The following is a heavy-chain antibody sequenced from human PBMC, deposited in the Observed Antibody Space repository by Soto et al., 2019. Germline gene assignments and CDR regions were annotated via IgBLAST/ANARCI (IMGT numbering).Heavy chain of an antibody. CDR3: SRGWFDSSGYYRWFDP. D-gene: IGHD3-22*01. V-gene: IGHV3-73*01. Sequence: PWGSLRLSCAASGFTFSGSTMHWVRQASGKGLEWVGRIRDKTSSYATAYAASVKGRFTISRDDSKNTAYLQMNSLKTEDTAVYYCSRGWFDSSGYYRWFDPWGQGTLVTVSS. CDR2: IRDKTSSYAT. J-gene: IGHJ5*02. CDR1: GFTFSGST.